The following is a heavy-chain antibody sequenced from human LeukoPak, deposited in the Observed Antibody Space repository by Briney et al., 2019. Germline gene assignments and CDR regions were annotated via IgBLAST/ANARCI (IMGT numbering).Heavy chain of an antibody. CDR2: IIPIFGTA. CDR1: GGTFSSYA. CDR3: ARSGYYYGSGSYSYNFDY. D-gene: IGHD3-10*01. Sequence: ASVKVSCKASGGTFSSYAISWVRQAPGQGLEWMGGIIPIFGTANYAQKFQGRVTITADESTSTAYMELSSLRSEDTAVYYCARSGYYYGSGSYSYNFDYRGQGTLVTVSS. V-gene: IGHV1-69*13. J-gene: IGHJ4*02.